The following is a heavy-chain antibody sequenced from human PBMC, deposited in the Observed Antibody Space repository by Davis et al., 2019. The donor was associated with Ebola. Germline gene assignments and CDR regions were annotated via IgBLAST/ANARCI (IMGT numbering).Heavy chain of an antibody. CDR1: AFTFSSYA. Sequence: PGGSLRLSCAASAFTFSSYAMHWVRQAPGKGLEWVAVIWYDGSNKYYADSVKGRFTISRDNSKNTLYLQMNSLRAEDTAVYYCAKGAMGGIDYWGQGALVSVSS. D-gene: IGHD2-8*01. V-gene: IGHV3-30*02. J-gene: IGHJ4*02. CDR3: AKGAMGGIDY. CDR2: IWYDGSNK.